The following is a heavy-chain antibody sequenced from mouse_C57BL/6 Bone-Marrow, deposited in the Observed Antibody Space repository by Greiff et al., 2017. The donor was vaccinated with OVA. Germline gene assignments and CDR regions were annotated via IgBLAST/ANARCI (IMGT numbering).Heavy chain of an antibody. J-gene: IGHJ4*01. CDR1: GFTFSSYA. V-gene: IGHV5S21*01. CDR3: ARRGWLLRDAMDY. CDR2: ISSGGDYI. Sequence: EVQLQESGEGLVKPGGSLKLSCAASGFTFSSYAMSWVRQTPEKRLEWVAYISSGGDYIYYADTVKGRSTISRDNARNTLYLQMSSLKSEDTAMYYCARRGWLLRDAMDYWGKGTSVTVSS. D-gene: IGHD2-3*01.